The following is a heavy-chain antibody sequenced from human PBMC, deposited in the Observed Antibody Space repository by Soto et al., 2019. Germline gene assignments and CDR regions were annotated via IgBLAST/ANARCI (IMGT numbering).Heavy chain of an antibody. CDR3: AKNAEPTIRLGYDY. Sequence: GGSLRRSCAASGFTFSSYAMSWVRQAPGKGLEWVSALTNSGGNTFYADSVKGRFTISRDNSKNSLYLQMNSLRAEETAVYFCAKNAEPTIRLGYDYWGQGTLVTVS. CDR1: GFTFSSYA. J-gene: IGHJ4*02. CDR2: LTNSGGNT. V-gene: IGHV3-23*01. D-gene: IGHD5-12*01.